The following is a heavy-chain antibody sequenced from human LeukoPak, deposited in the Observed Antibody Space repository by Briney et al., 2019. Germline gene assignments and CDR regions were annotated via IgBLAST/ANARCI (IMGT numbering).Heavy chain of an antibody. J-gene: IGHJ4*02. D-gene: IGHD6-19*01. CDR2: ISGSGGST. CDR1: GFTFSSYA. Sequence: GGSLRLSCAASGFTFSSYAMSWVRQAPGKGLEWVSAISGSGGSTYYADSVKGRFTISRDNSKNTLYLQMNSLRAEDTAVYYCAKDLKGSGWYEITDWGQGTLVTVSS. V-gene: IGHV3-23*01. CDR3: AKDLKGSGWYEITD.